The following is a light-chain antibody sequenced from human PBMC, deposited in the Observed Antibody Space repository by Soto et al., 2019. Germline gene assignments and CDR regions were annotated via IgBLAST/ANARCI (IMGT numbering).Light chain of an antibody. CDR1: SSNIGNNY. V-gene: IGLV1-51*01. CDR2: DNN. J-gene: IGLJ2*01. Sequence: QPVLTQPPSVSAAPGQKVTISCSGSSSNIGNNYVSWYQQLPGTAPKLLIYDNNKRPSGIPDRFSGYKSGTSANLGITGPQTGVEADYYCGTWDSSLSGVFGGGTTLNVL. CDR3: GTWDSSLSGV.